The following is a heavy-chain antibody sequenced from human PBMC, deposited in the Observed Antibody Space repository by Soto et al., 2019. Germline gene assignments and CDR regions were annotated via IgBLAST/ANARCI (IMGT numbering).Heavy chain of an antibody. J-gene: IGHJ5*02. CDR2: INSDGTTT. CDR1: GFTFSSYW. CDR3: GPRWSSNNWFDP. Sequence: EVQLVESGGGLVQPGGSLRLSCKAPGFTFSSYWMHWVRQAPGKGLVWVARINSDGTTTHYADSVKGRFIISRDNAKNTLYLEMNSLRADDTAVYYCGPRWSSNNWFDPWGQGTLVTVSS. D-gene: IGHD1-26*01. V-gene: IGHV3-74*01.